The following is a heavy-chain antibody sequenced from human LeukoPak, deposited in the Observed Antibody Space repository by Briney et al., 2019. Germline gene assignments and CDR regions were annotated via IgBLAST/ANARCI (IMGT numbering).Heavy chain of an antibody. V-gene: IGHV4-4*07. J-gene: IGHJ3*02. CDR1: GGSISSYY. CDR3: ASERYYDFWSGSPDAFDI. Sequence: SETLSLTCTVSGGSISSYYWSWIRQPAGKGLEWIGRIYTSGSTNYNPSLKSRVTMSVDTSKNQFSLKLSSVTAADTAVYYCASERYYDFWSGSPDAFDIWGQGTMVTVSS. CDR2: IYTSGST. D-gene: IGHD3-3*01.